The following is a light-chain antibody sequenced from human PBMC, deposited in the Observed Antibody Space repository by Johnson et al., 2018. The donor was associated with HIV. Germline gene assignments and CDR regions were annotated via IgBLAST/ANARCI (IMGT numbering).Light chain of an antibody. CDR1: SSNIGNNY. V-gene: IGLV1-51*01. CDR3: GTWYSSLSTYV. CDR2: DNN. Sequence: QSVLTQPPSVSAAPGQKVTISCSGSSSNIGNNYVSWYQQLPGTAPKLLIYDNNQRPSGMPDRFSVSKSGTSATLGITGLQTGDEADYYCGTWYSSLSTYVFGSGTKVTVL. J-gene: IGLJ1*01.